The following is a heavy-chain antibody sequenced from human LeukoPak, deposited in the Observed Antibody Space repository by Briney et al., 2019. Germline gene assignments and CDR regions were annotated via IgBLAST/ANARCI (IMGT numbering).Heavy chain of an antibody. D-gene: IGHD6-13*01. V-gene: IGHV4-39*01. CDR1: GGSISSSSYY. Sequence: PSETLSLTCTVSGGSISSSSYYWGWIRQPPGKGLEWIGSIYYSGSTYYNPSPKSRVTISVDTSKNQFSLRLNSVTAADTAVYYCARYDSSWYALDSWGQGTLVTVSS. CDR3: ARYDSSWYALDS. J-gene: IGHJ4*02. CDR2: IYYSGST.